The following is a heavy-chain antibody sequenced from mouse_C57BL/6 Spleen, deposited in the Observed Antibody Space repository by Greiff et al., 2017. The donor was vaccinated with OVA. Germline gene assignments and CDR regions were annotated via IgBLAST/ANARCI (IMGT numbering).Heavy chain of an antibody. CDR1: GFTFSDYG. D-gene: IGHD2-4*01. Sequence: DVQLVESGGGLVKPGGSLKLSCAASGFTFSDYGMHWVRQAPEKGLEWVAYISSGSSTIYYADTVKGRFTISRDNAKNTLFLQRTSLRSEDTAMYYCARRDYAFAYWGQGTLVTVSA. J-gene: IGHJ3*01. CDR2: ISSGSSTI. V-gene: IGHV5-17*01. CDR3: ARRDYAFAY.